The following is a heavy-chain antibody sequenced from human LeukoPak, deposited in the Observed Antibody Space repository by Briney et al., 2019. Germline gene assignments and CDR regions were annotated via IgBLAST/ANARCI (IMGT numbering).Heavy chain of an antibody. CDR1: GYAFTSYG. V-gene: IGHV1-18*01. CDR2: ISAYNGNT. Sequence: ASVKVSYEASGYAFTSYGISWVRQAPGQRLEWMGWISAYNGNTNYTQKLQGRVTMTTDTATSTAYMELRSLRPDDTAVYYCARDWLVGVSNDGTNWFDPWGQGTLVTVSS. CDR3: ARDWLVGVSNDGTNWFDP. D-gene: IGHD3-16*01. J-gene: IGHJ5*02.